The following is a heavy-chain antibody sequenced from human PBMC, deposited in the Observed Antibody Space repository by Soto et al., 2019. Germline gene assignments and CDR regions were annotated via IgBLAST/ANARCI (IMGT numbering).Heavy chain of an antibody. Sequence: WGSLRLSCISSGFTFRTYTMNWVRQAPGKGLEWVSGIRGFSPYTFYAESVKGRFTISRDNAKNSLYLQMNSLRAEDTAVYYCARDRGYDAKEYYYNAMDVWGQGTTVTVSS. V-gene: IGHV3-21*01. CDR1: GFTFRTYT. J-gene: IGHJ6*02. CDR3: ARDRGYDAKEYYYNAMDV. D-gene: IGHD3-10*01. CDR2: IRGFSPYT.